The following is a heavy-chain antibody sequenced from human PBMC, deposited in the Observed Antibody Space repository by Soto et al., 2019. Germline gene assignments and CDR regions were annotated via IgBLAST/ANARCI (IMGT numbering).Heavy chain of an antibody. CDR2: IRKRINSYTT. CDR3: ARVMVVAGHYYFDY. J-gene: IGHJ4*02. D-gene: IGHD6-19*01. V-gene: IGHV3-72*01. Sequence: HPGGSLRLSCAASGFTFSDHYMDWVRQAPGKGLEWVGRIRKRINSYTTEYAASVKGRFTISRDDSKNSLYLQMNSLKTDDTAVYYCARVMVVAGHYYFDYWGQGTLVTVSS. CDR1: GFTFSDHY.